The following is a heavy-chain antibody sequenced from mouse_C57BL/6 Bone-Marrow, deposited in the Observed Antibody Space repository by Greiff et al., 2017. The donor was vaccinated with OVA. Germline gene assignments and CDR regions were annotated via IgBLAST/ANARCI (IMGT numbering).Heavy chain of an antibody. V-gene: IGHV1-42*01. Sequence: VHVKQSGPELVKPGASVKISCKASGYSFTGYYMNWVKQSPEKSLEWIGEINPSTGGTTYNQKFKAKATLTVDKSSSTAYMQLKSLTSEDSAVYYCASRDCGSSHWYFDVWGTGTTVTVSS. CDR1: GYSFTGYY. D-gene: IGHD1-1*01. J-gene: IGHJ1*03. CDR3: ASRDCGSSHWYFDV. CDR2: INPSTGGT.